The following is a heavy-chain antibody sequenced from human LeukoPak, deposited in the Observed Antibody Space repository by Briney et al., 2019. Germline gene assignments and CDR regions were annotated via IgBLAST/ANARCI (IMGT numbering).Heavy chain of an antibody. Sequence: GGSLRLSCAASGFTFSTYGMHWVRQAPGEGLEWVAFIWSDGSNKYYADSVKGRYTISRDNSKNTLYLQMNSLRAEDTAVYYCAKRASSSTRHFDYWGQGTLVTVSS. CDR3: AKRASSSTRHFDY. CDR2: IWSDGSNK. J-gene: IGHJ4*02. D-gene: IGHD6-13*01. V-gene: IGHV3-30*02. CDR1: GFTFSTYG.